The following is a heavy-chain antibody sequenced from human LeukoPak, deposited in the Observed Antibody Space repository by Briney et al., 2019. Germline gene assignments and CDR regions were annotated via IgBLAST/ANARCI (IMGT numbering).Heavy chain of an antibody. CDR1: GFTFSSYS. V-gene: IGHV3-21*01. J-gene: IGHJ4*02. CDR3: ARGSSWLDY. D-gene: IGHD6-13*01. CDR2: ISSSSSYI. Sequence: GGTLRLSRAASGFTFSSYSMNGVREAPGKGVEWVSYISSSSSYIYYAASVKGRFTISRDNAKNSLYLEMNSLRAEDTAVYYCARGSSWLDYWGQGTLVTVSS.